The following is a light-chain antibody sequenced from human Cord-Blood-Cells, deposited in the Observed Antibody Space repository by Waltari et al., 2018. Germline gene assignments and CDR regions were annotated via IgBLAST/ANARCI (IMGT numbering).Light chain of an antibody. CDR2: DVS. V-gene: IGLV2-14*01. CDR1: SSEVGGYNY. Sequence: QSALTQPASVSGSPGQSFTISCTGTSSEVGGYNYVSWYQQHPGKAPKLMIYDVSNRPSGVSNLFSGSKSGNTASLTISGLQAEDEADYYCSSYTSSSYVVGTGTKVTVL. J-gene: IGLJ1*01. CDR3: SSYTSSSYV.